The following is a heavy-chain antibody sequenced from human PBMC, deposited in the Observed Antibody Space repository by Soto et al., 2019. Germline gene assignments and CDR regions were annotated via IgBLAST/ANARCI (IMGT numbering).Heavy chain of an antibody. CDR1: GYNFTDYY. CDR3: ARGLTCRGRLPSAGGGDYLPY. D-gene: IGHD2-15*01. J-gene: IGHJ4*02. CDR2: INPNSGGS. Sequence: QVQLVQSGAEVKRPGASVKVSCKASGYNFTDYYMHWVRQAPGQGLEWMGWINPNSGGSDSAQKFQGRVTMTRDTSISTAYLELSSLRSDDSAVYYCARGLTCRGRLPSAGGGDYLPYWGLGTLVTVSS. V-gene: IGHV1-2*02.